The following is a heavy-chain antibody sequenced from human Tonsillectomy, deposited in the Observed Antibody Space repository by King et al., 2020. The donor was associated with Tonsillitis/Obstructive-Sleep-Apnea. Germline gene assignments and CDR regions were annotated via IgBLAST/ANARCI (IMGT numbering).Heavy chain of an antibody. CDR1: GYSFTNYW. Sequence: VQLVESGAEVKKPGKSLKISCKGSGYSFTNYWIGWVRQMPGKGLEWMGIIYPGDSDTRYSPSFQAQVTISADKSISTASLQWSSLKASDTAIYYCARRGLELRGTHFDYWGQGTLVTVSS. V-gene: IGHV5-51*01. J-gene: IGHJ4*02. CDR3: ARRGLELRGTHFDY. D-gene: IGHD1-7*01. CDR2: IYPGDSDT.